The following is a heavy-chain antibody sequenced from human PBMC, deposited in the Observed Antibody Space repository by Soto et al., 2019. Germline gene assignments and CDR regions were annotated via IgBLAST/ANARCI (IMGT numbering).Heavy chain of an antibody. Sequence: ASVKVSCKASGYSFTNYDIGWVRQAPGQGLEWMGWISPYNGDTNYAQKLQGRVTMTTDTSTSTAYMELRSLRSDDTAVYYCARYCSSTSCDHYFDYWGRGTLVTVSS. CDR2: ISPYNGDT. V-gene: IGHV1-18*01. CDR1: GYSFTNYD. CDR3: ARYCSSTSCDHYFDY. D-gene: IGHD2-2*01. J-gene: IGHJ4*02.